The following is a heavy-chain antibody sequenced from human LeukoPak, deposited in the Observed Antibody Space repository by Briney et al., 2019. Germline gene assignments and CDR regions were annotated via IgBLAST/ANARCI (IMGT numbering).Heavy chain of an antibody. V-gene: IGHV3-9*01. CDR3: AGGGGLDG. D-gene: IGHD3-16*01. CDR1: GFTFDDYA. J-gene: IGHJ6*02. Sequence: PGGSLRLSCAASGFTFDDYAMHWVRQAPGKGLEWVSGISWNSGSIGYADSVKGRFTISRDNAKNSLYLQMSNLRAEDTAVYFCAGGGGLDGRGQGATVTVSS. CDR2: ISWNSGSI.